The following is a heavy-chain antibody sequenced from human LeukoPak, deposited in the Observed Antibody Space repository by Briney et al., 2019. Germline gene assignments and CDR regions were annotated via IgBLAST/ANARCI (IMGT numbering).Heavy chain of an antibody. V-gene: IGHV6-1*01. CDR3: ARDKVSFFTPSHYSMDV. D-gene: IGHD3-3*01. J-gene: IGHJ6*02. CDR2: TYYRSKWYN. Sequence: SQTLSLTCAISGDSVSSNSAAWNWIRQSPSRGLEWLGRTYYRSKWYNDYAVSVKSRITINPDTSKNQFSLQLNSVTPEDTAVYYCARDKVSFFTPSHYSMDVWGQGTTVTVSS. CDR1: GDSVSSNSAA.